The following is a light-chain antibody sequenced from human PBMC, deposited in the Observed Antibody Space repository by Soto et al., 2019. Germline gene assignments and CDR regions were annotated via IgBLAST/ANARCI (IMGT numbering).Light chain of an antibody. CDR1: SSNIGSKF. J-gene: IGLJ3*02. CDR3: ATWDDSLSGRV. Sequence: QSVLTQPPSASGTPGQRVTISCSGSSSNIGSKFVYWYQQLPPTAPKLLIYKDNQRPSGVPDRFSGSKSGTSASLAISGLRSEDEADYYCATWDDSLSGRVFGGGTKLTVL. CDR2: KDN. V-gene: IGLV1-47*01.